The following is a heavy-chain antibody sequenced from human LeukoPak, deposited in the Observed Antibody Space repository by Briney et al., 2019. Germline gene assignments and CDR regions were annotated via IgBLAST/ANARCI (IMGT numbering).Heavy chain of an antibody. Sequence: GGSLRLSCAASGFTFSSYWMSWVRQAPGKELEWVANIKQDGSEKYYVDSVKGRFTISRDNAKNSLYLQMNSLRAEDTAVYYCARVPLRYSLDAFDIWGQGTMVTVSS. CDR2: IKQDGSEK. CDR1: GFTFSSYW. D-gene: IGHD3-9*01. J-gene: IGHJ3*02. CDR3: ARVPLRYSLDAFDI. V-gene: IGHV3-7*01.